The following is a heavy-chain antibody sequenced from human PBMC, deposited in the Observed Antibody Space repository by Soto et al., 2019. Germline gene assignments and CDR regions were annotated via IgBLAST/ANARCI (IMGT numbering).Heavy chain of an antibody. CDR1: GFTFSSYS. Sequence: LRLSCAASGFTFSSYSMSWVRQVPGKGLEWVSAISGSGGSTYYADSVKGRFTISRDNSKNTLYLQMNSLRAEDTAVYYCAKGKGNDYGDYVDWFDPWGQGTLVTVSS. D-gene: IGHD4-17*01. V-gene: IGHV3-23*01. J-gene: IGHJ5*02. CDR3: AKGKGNDYGDYVDWFDP. CDR2: ISGSGGST.